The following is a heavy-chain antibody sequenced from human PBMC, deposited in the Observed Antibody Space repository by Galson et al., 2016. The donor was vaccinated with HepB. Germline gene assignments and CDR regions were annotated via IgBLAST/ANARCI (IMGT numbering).Heavy chain of an antibody. Sequence: SLRLSCAASGFTFNSYTMSWVRQAPGKGLEWVSGITNGGDTTYYADSVRGRFTISRDNPKNTLYLQVNSLRADDTAVYYCVKLGGDSGSPYWGHGTLVTVSS. CDR3: VKLGGDSGSPY. D-gene: IGHD5-12*01. CDR1: GFTFNSYT. CDR2: ITNGGDTT. V-gene: IGHV3-23*01. J-gene: IGHJ4*01.